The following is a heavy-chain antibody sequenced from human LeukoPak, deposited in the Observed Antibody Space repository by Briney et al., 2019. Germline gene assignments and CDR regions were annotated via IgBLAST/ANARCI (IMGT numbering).Heavy chain of an antibody. D-gene: IGHD3-22*01. CDR3: ARRTHYYDSSGYSLLTLFDP. J-gene: IGHJ5*02. CDR1: GGSISSSNYY. CDR2: IYYSGST. V-gene: IGHV4-39*01. Sequence: SETLSLTCTVSGGSISSSNYYWGWIRQPPGKGLEWIGSIYYSGSTYYNPSLKSRVTISVETSKNQFSLKLSSVTAADTAVYYCARRTHYYDSSGYSLLTLFDPWGQGTLVTVSS.